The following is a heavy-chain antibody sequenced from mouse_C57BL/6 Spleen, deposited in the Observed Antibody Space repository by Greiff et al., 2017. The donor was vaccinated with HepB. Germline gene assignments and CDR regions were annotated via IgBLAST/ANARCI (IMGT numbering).Heavy chain of an antibody. J-gene: IGHJ1*03. V-gene: IGHV3-6*01. CDR2: ISYDGSN. D-gene: IGHD1-1*01. CDR1: GYSITSGYY. Sequence: EVKLQESGPGLVKPSQSLSLTCSVTGYSITSGYYWNWIRQFPGNKLEWMGYISYDGSNNYNPSLKNQISITRDTSKNQFFLKLNSVTTEDTATYYCARCPTVVAHWDFDVWGTGTTVTVSS. CDR3: ARCPTVVAHWDFDV.